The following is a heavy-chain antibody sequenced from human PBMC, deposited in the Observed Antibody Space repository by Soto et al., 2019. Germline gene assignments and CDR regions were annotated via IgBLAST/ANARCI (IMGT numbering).Heavy chain of an antibody. CDR2: MNQHGSEK. D-gene: IGHD3-10*01. CDR3: VSWAGSSY. Sequence: PGVSLRLSCGASGFNFNTSWMSWLRRAPGKGLEWVAHMNQHGSEKYYVDFVKGRFTISGDDAKNSLFLQMNSLGAEDTAVYYCVSWAGSSYWGQGT. J-gene: IGHJ4*02. V-gene: IGHV3-7*05. CDR1: GFNFNTSW.